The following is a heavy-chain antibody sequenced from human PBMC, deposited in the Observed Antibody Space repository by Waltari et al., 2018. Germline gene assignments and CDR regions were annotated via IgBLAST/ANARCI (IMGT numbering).Heavy chain of an antibody. CDR3: SSMDF. CDR2: IKQDGRDK. CDR1: GFTFSEFW. Sequence: EVQLVESGGGLVQPGGSLRLSCAASGFTFSEFWMSWVRQAPGKGLEWVANIKQDGRDKYYVESVKGRFTISRDNANNLLFLQMNSLRVDDTALYYCSSMDFWGKGTTVIVSS. J-gene: IGHJ6*03. V-gene: IGHV3-7*01.